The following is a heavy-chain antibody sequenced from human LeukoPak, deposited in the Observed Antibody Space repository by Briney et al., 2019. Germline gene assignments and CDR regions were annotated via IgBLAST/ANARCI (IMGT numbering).Heavy chain of an antibody. J-gene: IGHJ5*02. V-gene: IGHV1-18*01. CDR2: ISGHSGNT. Sequence: ASVKVSCKASGYIFSNYGITWVRQAPGHGLEWMGWISGHSGNTNYAQKFQDRATMTTDTSTSTAYMELRSLRFDDTAVYYCARDFAWGSGGAPIDDNWLDPWGQGILVTDSS. CDR1: GYIFSNYG. D-gene: IGHD7-27*01. CDR3: ARDFAWGSGGAPIDDNWLDP.